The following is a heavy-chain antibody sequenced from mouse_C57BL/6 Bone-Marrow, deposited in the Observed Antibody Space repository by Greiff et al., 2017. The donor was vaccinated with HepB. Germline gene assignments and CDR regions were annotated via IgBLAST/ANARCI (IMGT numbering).Heavy chain of an antibody. CDR3: ARGAGTRAWFAY. V-gene: IGHV1-64*01. D-gene: IGHD3-3*01. Sequence: VQLQQPGAELVKPGASVKLSCKASGYTFTSYWMHWVKQRPGQGLEWIGMIHPNSGSTNYNEKFKSKATLTVDKSSSTAYMQLSSLTSEDSAVYYGARGAGTRAWFAYWGQGTLVTVSA. J-gene: IGHJ3*01. CDR1: GYTFTSYW. CDR2: IHPNSGST.